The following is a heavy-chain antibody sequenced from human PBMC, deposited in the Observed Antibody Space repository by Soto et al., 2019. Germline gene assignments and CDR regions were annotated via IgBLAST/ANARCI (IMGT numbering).Heavy chain of an antibody. CDR3: VRPNFGALIHFDF. D-gene: IGHD3-16*01. CDR2: IFPGDSDT. Sequence: PGESLKISCKAIGYTFTNYWIGWVRQTPGKGLEWMGIIFPGDSDTRYNPSFEGQVTVSADESISTAYLQWNTLKASDTAMYYCVRPNFGALIHFDFWGQGTLVPVSS. CDR1: GYTFTNYW. J-gene: IGHJ4*02. V-gene: IGHV5-51*01.